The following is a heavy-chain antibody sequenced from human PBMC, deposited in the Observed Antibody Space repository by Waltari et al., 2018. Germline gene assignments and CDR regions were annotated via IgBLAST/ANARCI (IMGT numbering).Heavy chain of an antibody. CDR3: AMAAGTLY. CDR2: INQDGREK. V-gene: IGHV3-7*01. D-gene: IGHD6-13*01. CDR1: GFTLSTRW. Sequence: EVQLVESGGGLVQPGGSLRRSCAASGFTLSTRWMSWVRQAPGKGLEWVANINQDGREKYYVDSMKGRVTISRDNAKNSLFLQMDSLRAEDTAVYFCAMAAGTLYWGQGTLVTVSS. J-gene: IGHJ4*02.